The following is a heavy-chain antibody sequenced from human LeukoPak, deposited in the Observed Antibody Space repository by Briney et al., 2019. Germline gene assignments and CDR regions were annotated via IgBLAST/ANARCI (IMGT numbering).Heavy chain of an antibody. D-gene: IGHD2-2*01. J-gene: IGHJ4*02. V-gene: IGHV4-39*01. Sequence: SETLSLTCTVSGGSISSSSYYWGWIRQPPGKGLEWIGGIYYSGSTYYNPSLRSRVTISVDTSKNQFSLKLSSVTAADTAVYYCARSYAIVVVPAATPGYWGQGTLVTVSS. CDR3: ARSYAIVVVPAATPGY. CDR2: IYYSGST. CDR1: GGSISSSSYY.